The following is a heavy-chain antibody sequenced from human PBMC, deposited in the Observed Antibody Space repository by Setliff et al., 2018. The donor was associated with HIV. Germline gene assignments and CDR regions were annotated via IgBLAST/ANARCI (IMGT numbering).Heavy chain of an antibody. V-gene: IGHV4-30-4*08. CDR2: IYYTGST. CDR3: ARGKGGLVGPAEFDY. CDR1: GGSITSGDYH. D-gene: IGHD1-26*01. J-gene: IGHJ4*02. Sequence: SETLSLTCTVSGGSITSGDYHWSWIRQPPGKGLEWIGYIYYTGSTQYNPSLKSRVTMSEETSKNQFSLKLKSVTAADTAIYFCARGKGGLVGPAEFDYWGPGTLVTVSS.